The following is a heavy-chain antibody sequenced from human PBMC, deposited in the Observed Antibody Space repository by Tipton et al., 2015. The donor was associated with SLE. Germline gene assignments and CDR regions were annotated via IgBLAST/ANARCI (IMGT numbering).Heavy chain of an antibody. CDR3: ARGSFGGVIED. D-gene: IGHD3-16*01. CDR1: GGSISSSSYY. Sequence: TLSLTCTVSGGSISSSSYYWGWIRQPPGKGLEWIGSIYHSGSTYYNPSLKSPVTISEDTSTNHFSLKLSSVTAADTAVYYCARGSFGGVIEDWGQGTLVTVSS. J-gene: IGHJ4*02. CDR2: IYHSGST. V-gene: IGHV4-39*07.